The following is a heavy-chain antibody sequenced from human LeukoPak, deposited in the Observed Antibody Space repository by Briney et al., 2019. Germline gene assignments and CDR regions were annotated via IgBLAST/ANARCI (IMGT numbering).Heavy chain of an antibody. Sequence: SETLSLTCTVSGGSISSYYWSWIRQPPGKGLEWIGGMYNSGSTNYNPSLKSRVTISADTSKNPFSLKLSSVSAADTGVYYCARAPGVGSGLYCFDPWGQGTLVTVSS. CDR1: GGSISSYY. J-gene: IGHJ5*02. CDR2: MYNSGST. CDR3: ARAPGVGSGLYCFDP. V-gene: IGHV4-59*12. D-gene: IGHD6-19*01.